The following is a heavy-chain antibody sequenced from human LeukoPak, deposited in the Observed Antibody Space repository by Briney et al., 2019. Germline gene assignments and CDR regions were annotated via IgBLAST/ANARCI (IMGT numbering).Heavy chain of an antibody. Sequence: HGESLKISCKGSGYNFNNYWIGWVRQMPGKGLEWMGIIYPGDSDTRYSPSFQGQVTISADKSISTAYLQWSSLKASDTAMYYCARLPYSNPPPPYYYYGMDVWGQGTTVTVSS. J-gene: IGHJ6*02. D-gene: IGHD4-11*01. CDR3: ARLPYSNPPPPYYYYGMDV. CDR2: IYPGDSDT. V-gene: IGHV5-51*01. CDR1: GYNFNNYW.